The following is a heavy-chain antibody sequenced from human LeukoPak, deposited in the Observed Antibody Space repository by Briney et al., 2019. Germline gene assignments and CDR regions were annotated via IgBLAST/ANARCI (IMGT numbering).Heavy chain of an antibody. J-gene: IGHJ6*02. D-gene: IGHD2-15*01. CDR3: ARDGRTLGGSYYYYGMDV. CDR2: ISSSGSTI. CDR1: GFTFSDYY. Sequence: PGGSLRLSCAASGFTFSDYYISWIRQAPGKGLEWVSYISSSGSTIYYADSVKGRFTISRDNAKNSLYLQMNSLRAEDTAVYYCARDGRTLGGSYYYYGMDVWGQGTTVTVSS. V-gene: IGHV3-11*01.